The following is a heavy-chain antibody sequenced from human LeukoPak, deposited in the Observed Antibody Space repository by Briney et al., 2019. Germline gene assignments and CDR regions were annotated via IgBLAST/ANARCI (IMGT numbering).Heavy chain of an antibody. V-gene: IGHV1-8*01. CDR2: MNPNSGNT. Sequence: AASVKVSCKASGYTFTSYDINWVRQATGQGLEWMGWMNPNSGNTGYAQKFQGRVTMTRNTSISTAYMELSSLRSEDTAVYYCARPPPGPYSYYYGMDVWGQGTTVTVSS. CDR1: GYTFTSYD. CDR3: ARPPPGPYSYYYGMDV. J-gene: IGHJ6*02.